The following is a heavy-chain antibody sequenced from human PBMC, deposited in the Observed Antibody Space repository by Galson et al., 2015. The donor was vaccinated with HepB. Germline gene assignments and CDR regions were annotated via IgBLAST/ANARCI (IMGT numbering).Heavy chain of an antibody. V-gene: IGHV1-8*01. CDR2: MNPNSGNT. CDR1: GYTFTSYD. CDR3: ARGPYDFWSGHQVGYMDV. D-gene: IGHD3-3*01. J-gene: IGHJ6*03. Sequence: SVKVSCKASGYTFTSYDINWVRQATGQGLEWMGWMNPNSGNTGYAQKFQGRVTMTRNTSISTAYMELSSLRSEDTAVYYCARGPYDFWSGHQVGYMDVRGKGTTVTVSS.